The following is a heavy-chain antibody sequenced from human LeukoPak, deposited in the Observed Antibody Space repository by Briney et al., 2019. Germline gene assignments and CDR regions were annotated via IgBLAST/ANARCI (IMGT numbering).Heavy chain of an antibody. CDR1: GFTFSNYA. CDR3: AKQRRMANGAPDY. V-gene: IGHV3-23*01. D-gene: IGHD5-24*01. Sequence: GASLRLSCAASGFTFSNYAMSWVRQAPGKGLEWISIMSGSGGSTHYADSVKGRFSISRDSSKNTLYLQMNSLRAEDTAVYYCAKQRRMANGAPDYWGQGTLVTVSS. J-gene: IGHJ4*02. CDR2: MSGSGGST.